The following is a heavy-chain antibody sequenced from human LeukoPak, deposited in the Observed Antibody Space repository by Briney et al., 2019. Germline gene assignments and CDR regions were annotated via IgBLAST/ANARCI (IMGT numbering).Heavy chain of an antibody. D-gene: IGHD3-22*01. CDR3: ARAGYYDSSGYRFDY. CDR2: IYYSGST. J-gene: IGHJ4*02. V-gene: IGHV4-59*01. CDR1: GGSISTYF. Sequence: KPSETLSLTCTVSGGSISTYFWSWIRQPRGRGLEWIGYIYYSGSTNYNPSLKGRVTISVDTSKNQFSLKLSSVTAADTAVYYCARAGYYDSSGYRFDYWGQGTLVTVSS.